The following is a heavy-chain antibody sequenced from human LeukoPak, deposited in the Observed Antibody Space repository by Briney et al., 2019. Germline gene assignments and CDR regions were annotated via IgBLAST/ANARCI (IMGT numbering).Heavy chain of an antibody. V-gene: IGHV4-59*01. CDR3: ARDLYTSLFDS. Sequence: TSETLSLTCTVSGGSISVFYWSWIRQSPGKGLEWIGYTYYSGSTNYNPSFKSRVTISVDTSKNQFSLKLSSVTAADTAVYYCARDLYTSLFDSWGQGTLVTVSS. CDR2: TYYSGST. D-gene: IGHD2-2*01. J-gene: IGHJ5*01. CDR1: GGSISVFY.